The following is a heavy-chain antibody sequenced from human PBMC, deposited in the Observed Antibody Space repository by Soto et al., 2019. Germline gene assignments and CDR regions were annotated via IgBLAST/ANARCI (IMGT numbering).Heavy chain of an antibody. CDR2: MYYNGNA. CDR3: ARSYGSVSYYTQEPYSDGIDV. CDR1: GGAMNDYY. V-gene: IGHV4-59*01. Sequence: QVQLQESGPGLVRPSETLSLTCSVSGGAMNDYYWSWIRQPPGKGLEWIAYMYYNGNAKYNPSLKSRVTISGDTSKNHFSLRLTSVTDADTAVYYCARSYGSVSYYTQEPYSDGIDVWGLGTTVTVSS. J-gene: IGHJ6*02. D-gene: IGHD3-10*01.